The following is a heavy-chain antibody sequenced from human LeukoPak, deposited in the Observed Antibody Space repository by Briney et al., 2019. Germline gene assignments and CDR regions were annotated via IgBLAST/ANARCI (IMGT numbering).Heavy chain of an antibody. Sequence: GGSLRLSCEASGFTFSSYEMNWVRQAPGKGLEWVSAISGSGGSTYYADSVKGRFTISRDNSKNTLYLQMNSLRAEDTAVYYCAKDLGIGVVVPAAIGLAFDIWGQGTMVTVSS. CDR1: GFTFSSYE. V-gene: IGHV3-23*01. CDR3: AKDLGIGVVVPAAIGLAFDI. D-gene: IGHD2-2*01. J-gene: IGHJ3*02. CDR2: ISGSGGST.